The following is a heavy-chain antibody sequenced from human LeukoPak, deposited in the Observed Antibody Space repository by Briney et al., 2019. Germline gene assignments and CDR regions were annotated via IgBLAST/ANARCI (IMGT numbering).Heavy chain of an antibody. Sequence: ASVKVSCKASGYTFTSYYMHRVRQAPGQGLEWMGIINPSGGSTSYAQKFQGRVTMTRDTSTSTVYMELSSLRSEDTAVYYCARAGPAPYYYDSSGYVYWGQGTLVTVSS. J-gene: IGHJ4*02. CDR3: ARAGPAPYYYDSSGYVY. CDR2: INPSGGST. CDR1: GYTFTSYY. D-gene: IGHD3-22*01. V-gene: IGHV1-46*01.